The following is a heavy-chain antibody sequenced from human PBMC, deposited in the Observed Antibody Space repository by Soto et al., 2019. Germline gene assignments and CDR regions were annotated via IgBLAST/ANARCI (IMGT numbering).Heavy chain of an antibody. D-gene: IGHD3-22*01. CDR1: GFTFSSNA. J-gene: IGHJ4*02. CDR3: AKHGCSGYYYTGFDY. Sequence: EVQLLESGGGLVQPGGSLRLSCAASGFTFSSNAMSWVRQAPGKGLEWVSSISGGGGSTYYADSVEGRFTISRDSSKNIQYLHMNSVRAEDTAVNYCAKHGCSGYYYTGFDYWGQGTLVTVSS. CDR2: ISGGGGST. V-gene: IGHV3-23*01.